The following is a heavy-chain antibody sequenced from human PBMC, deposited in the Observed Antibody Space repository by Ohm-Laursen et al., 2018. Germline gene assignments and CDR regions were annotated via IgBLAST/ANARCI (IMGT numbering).Heavy chain of an antibody. CDR1: GFTFDDYA. V-gene: IGHV3-9*01. CDR2: ISWNSGSI. CDR3: AKAYYYDSSGLVDAFDI. Sequence: SLRLSCAASGFTFDDYAMHWVRQAPGKGLEWVSGISWNSGSIGYADSVKGRFTISRDNAKNSLYLQMNSLRAEDTALYYCAKAYYYDSSGLVDAFDIWGQGTMVTVSS. D-gene: IGHD3-22*01. J-gene: IGHJ3*02.